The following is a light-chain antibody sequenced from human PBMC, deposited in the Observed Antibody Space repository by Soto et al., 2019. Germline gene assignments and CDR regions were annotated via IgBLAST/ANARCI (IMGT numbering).Light chain of an antibody. CDR1: QSISSS. J-gene: IGKJ1*01. V-gene: IGKV3-11*01. CDR2: DAS. Sequence: EIVLTQSPATLSLSPGERATLSCRASQSISSSLAWYQQKPGQAPRLLIYDASSRATGFPARFSGSGSGTDFTLTIGGLEPEDFAVYYCQQRSEWPQTFGQGTKVDIK. CDR3: QQRSEWPQT.